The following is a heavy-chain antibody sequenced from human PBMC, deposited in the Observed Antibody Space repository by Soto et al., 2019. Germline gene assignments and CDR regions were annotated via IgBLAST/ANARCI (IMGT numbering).Heavy chain of an antibody. CDR2: IIPIFGTA. J-gene: IGHJ5*02. Sequence: SVKVSCKASGGTFSSYAISWVRQAPGQGLEWMGGIIPIFGTANYAQKFQGRVTITADESTSTAYMELSSLRSEDTAVYYCARDTPILGYCSGGSCPGWFDAWGQGTLVTVSS. CDR3: ARDTPILGYCSGGSCPGWFDA. D-gene: IGHD2-15*01. CDR1: GGTFSSYA. V-gene: IGHV1-69*13.